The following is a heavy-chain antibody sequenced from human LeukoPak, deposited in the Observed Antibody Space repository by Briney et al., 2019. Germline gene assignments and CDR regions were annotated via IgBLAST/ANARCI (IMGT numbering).Heavy chain of an antibody. CDR1: GYTFTDYY. J-gene: IGHJ6*03. D-gene: IGHD2-15*01. V-gene: IGHV1-2*02. CDR2: INPNSGGT. Sequence: ASVKVSCKASGYTFTDYYIHWVRQAPGQGLEWMGWINPNSGGTNYAQKFQGRVTMTRDTSISTAYMELSRLRSDDTAVYYCARDRGVDYCSGGSCSHYYYYMDVWGKGTTVTISS. CDR3: ARDRGVDYCSGGSCSHYYYYMDV.